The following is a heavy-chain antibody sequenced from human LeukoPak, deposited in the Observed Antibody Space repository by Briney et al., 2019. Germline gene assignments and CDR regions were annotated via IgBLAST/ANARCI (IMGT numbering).Heavy chain of an antibody. V-gene: IGHV3-21*01. J-gene: IGHJ4*02. CDR3: ATEWKCAY. CDR2: IGSSSSYI. D-gene: IGHD1-1*01. Sequence: KPGGSLRLSCAASGFTFSSCNMNWVRQAPGKGLEWVSSIGSSSSYIYYADSVKGRFTISRDNAKNSLYLQMNSLRAEDTAVYYCATEWKCAYWGQGSLVSVSS. CDR1: GFTFSSCN.